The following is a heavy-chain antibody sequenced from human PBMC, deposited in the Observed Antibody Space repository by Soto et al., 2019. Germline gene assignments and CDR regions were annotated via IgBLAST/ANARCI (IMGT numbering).Heavy chain of an antibody. CDR1: GFTFSSYG. V-gene: IGHV3-30*18. CDR3: AKDPSSGWNPYYFDY. D-gene: IGHD6-19*01. J-gene: IGHJ4*02. CDR2: ISYDGGNK. Sequence: GESLKISCAASGFTFSSYGMHWVRQAPGKGLEWVAVISYDGGNKYYADSVKGRFTISRDNSKNTLYLQMNSLRAEDTAVYYCAKDPSSGWNPYYFDYWGQGTLVTVSS.